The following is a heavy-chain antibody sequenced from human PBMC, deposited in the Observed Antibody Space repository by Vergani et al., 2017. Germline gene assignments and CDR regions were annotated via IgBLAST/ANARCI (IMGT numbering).Heavy chain of an antibody. CDR3: AKDSRDGYKKGGFDY. J-gene: IGHJ4*02. CDR2: IRYDGSNK. V-gene: IGHV3-30*02. D-gene: IGHD5-24*01. CDR1: GFTFSSYG. Sequence: QVQLVESGGGVVQPGGSLRLSCAASGFTFSSYGTHWVRQAPGKGLEWVAFIRYDGSNKYYADSVKGRFTISRDNSKNTLYLQMNSLRAEDTAVYYCAKDSRDGYKKGGFDYWGQGTLVTVSS.